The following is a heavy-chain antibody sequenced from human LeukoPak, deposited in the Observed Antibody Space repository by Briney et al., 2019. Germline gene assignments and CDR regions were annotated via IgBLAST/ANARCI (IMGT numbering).Heavy chain of an antibody. J-gene: IGHJ3*02. CDR3: ATWWLVTAAFAI. CDR2: TYYRSKRYN. Sequence: QGLSLTCAIPGDSVSRNIAACDWVRQSASRGRESLGWTYYRSKRYNHYVVSVKSRITINTDTSTNKCSLQLKYVTPEDTVVDYCATWWLVTAAFAISGEARMLTVSS. V-gene: IGHV6-1*01. CDR1: GDSVSRNIAA. D-gene: IGHD6-19*01.